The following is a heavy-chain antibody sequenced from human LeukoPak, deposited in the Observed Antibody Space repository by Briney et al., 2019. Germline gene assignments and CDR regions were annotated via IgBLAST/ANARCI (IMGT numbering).Heavy chain of an antibody. D-gene: IGHD3-22*01. V-gene: IGHV3-23*01. J-gene: IGHJ5*02. CDR3: ARPFRQFDSSSSYYSIDL. CDR2: ISGSGAYT. Sequence: GGSLRLSCAASGFTFSSYAMTWVRQAPGEGLEWASAISGSGAYTQYADSVKGRFTISRDNSKNALFLQMNSLRAEDTAVYYCARPFRQFDSSSSYYSIDLWGRGTVVTVSS. CDR1: GFTFSSYA.